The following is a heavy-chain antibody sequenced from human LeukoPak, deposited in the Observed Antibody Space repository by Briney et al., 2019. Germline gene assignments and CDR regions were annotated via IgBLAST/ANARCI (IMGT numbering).Heavy chain of an antibody. Sequence: SETLSLTCSVSGGSISSYYWSWLRQPPGKGLEWIGYIYHSGSTYYNPSLKSRVTISLDTSKNQFSLKLSSVTAADTAVYYCARGNSGYSGYYYYGMDVWGQGTTVTVSS. CDR2: IYHSGST. V-gene: IGHV4-59*01. CDR3: ARGNSGYSGYYYYGMDV. CDR1: GGSISSYY. J-gene: IGHJ6*02. D-gene: IGHD5-12*01.